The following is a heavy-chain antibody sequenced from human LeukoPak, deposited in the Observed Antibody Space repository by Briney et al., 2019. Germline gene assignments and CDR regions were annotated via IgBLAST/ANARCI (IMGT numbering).Heavy chain of an antibody. Sequence: KTSETLSLTCTVSGGSISSYYWSWIRQPAGKGLEWIGRIYTSGSTNYNPSLKSRVTMSVDTSKNQFSLKLSSVTAADTAVYYCARANPPLRYSGSFYFDYWGQGTLVTVSS. CDR1: GGSISSYY. CDR3: ARANPPLRYSGSFYFDY. D-gene: IGHD1-26*01. V-gene: IGHV4-4*07. J-gene: IGHJ4*02. CDR2: IYTSGST.